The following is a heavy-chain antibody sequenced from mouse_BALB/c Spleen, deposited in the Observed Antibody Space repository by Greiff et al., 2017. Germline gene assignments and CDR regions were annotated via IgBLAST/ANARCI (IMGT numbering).Heavy chain of an antibody. J-gene: IGHJ2*01. V-gene: IGHV5-12-1*01. CDR1: GFAFSSYD. D-gene: IGHD1-1*02. Sequence: EVKLVESGGGLVKPGGSLKLSCAASGFAFSSYDMSWVRQTPEKRLEWVAYISSGGGSTYYPDTVKGRFTISRDNAKNTLYLQMSSLKSEDTAMYYCARRGWEGNYFDYWGQGTTLTVSS. CDR3: ARRGWEGNYFDY. CDR2: ISSGGGST.